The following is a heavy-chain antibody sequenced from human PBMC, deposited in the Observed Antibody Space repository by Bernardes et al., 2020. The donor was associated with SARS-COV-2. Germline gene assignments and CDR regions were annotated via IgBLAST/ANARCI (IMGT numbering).Heavy chain of an antibody. CDR2: ISAYNGNT. Sequence: ASVKVSCKASGYTFTSYGISWVRQAPGQGLEWMGWISAYNGNTNYAQKLQGRVTMTTDTSTSTAYMELRSLRSDDTAVYYCARVPELLSLHPGVGWFDPWGQGTLVTVSS. CDR1: GYTFTSYG. J-gene: IGHJ5*02. V-gene: IGHV1-18*01. CDR3: ARVPELLSLHPGVGWFDP. D-gene: IGHD1-26*01.